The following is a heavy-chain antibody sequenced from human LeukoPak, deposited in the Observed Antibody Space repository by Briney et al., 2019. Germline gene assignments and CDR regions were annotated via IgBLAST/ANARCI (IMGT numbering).Heavy chain of an antibody. CDR1: GFSFSSFS. CDR3: AKVHGDSLFDV. Sequence: PGRTLRLSCVGTGFSFSSFSMNWVRQAPGKGLEGVATISGSGTYYIDSVMGLFSISRDVSKSTVYLQMNSLRADDPALYYCAKVHGDSLFDVWGQGTLVTVSS. CDR2: ISGSGT. D-gene: IGHD5-24*01. V-gene: IGHV3-23*01. J-gene: IGHJ4*02.